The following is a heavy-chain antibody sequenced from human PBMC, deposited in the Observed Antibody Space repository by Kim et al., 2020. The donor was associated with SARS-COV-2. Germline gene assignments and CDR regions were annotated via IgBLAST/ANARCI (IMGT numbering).Heavy chain of an antibody. CDR1: GFTFSNAW. CDR3: TTVDYYYDSRRGDYYYGMDV. Sequence: GGSLRLSCAASGFTFSNAWMSWVRQAPGKGLEWVGRIKSKTDGGTTDYAAPVKGRFTISRDDSKNTLYLQMNSLKTEDTAVYYCTTVDYYYDSRRGDYYYGMDVWGQGTTVTVSS. J-gene: IGHJ6*02. CDR2: IKSKTDGGTT. V-gene: IGHV3-15*01. D-gene: IGHD3-22*01.